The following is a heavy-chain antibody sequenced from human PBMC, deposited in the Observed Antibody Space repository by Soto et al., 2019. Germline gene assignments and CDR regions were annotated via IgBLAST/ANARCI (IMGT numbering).Heavy chain of an antibody. Sequence: GSLRLFCTTSGXDFTNYGMTWVRQAPGKGLEWVANINNPDGHEKHYVDSVKGRFTISRDNAKNSVYMKMNSLRVEDTAVYYCARGLGWLQHLGGQGTLGTVSS. CDR2: INNPDGHEK. V-gene: IGHV3-7*03. CDR1: GXDFTNYG. CDR3: ARGLGWLQHL. J-gene: IGHJ4*02. D-gene: IGHD5-12*01.